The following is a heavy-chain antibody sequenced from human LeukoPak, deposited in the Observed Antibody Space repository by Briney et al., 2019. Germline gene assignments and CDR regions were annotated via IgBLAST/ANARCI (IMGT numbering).Heavy chain of an antibody. CDR3: ARVAGYSGYEPGYFED. D-gene: IGHD5-12*01. Sequence: GGSLRLSCAASGFTFNNYVMSWVRQAPGKGLEWVSSIGSGGGTYYADSVKGRFTISRDNAKNSLYLHMNSLRAEDTAVYYCARVAGYSGYEPGYFEDWGQGTLVTVSS. V-gene: IGHV3-23*01. J-gene: IGHJ4*02. CDR2: IGSGGGT. CDR1: GFTFNNYV.